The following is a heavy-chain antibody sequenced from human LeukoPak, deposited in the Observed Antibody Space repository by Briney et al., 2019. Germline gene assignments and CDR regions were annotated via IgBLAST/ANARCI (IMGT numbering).Heavy chain of an antibody. J-gene: IGHJ6*03. D-gene: IGHD3-10*01. CDR3: AKSGGSGNYYPVFYYMDV. V-gene: IGHV3-33*05. CDR2: ISYDGGKK. CDR1: GFTFSSHD. Sequence: GGSLRLSCAASGFTFSSHDMHWVRQAPGKGLEWVAIISYDGGKKDYADSVKGRFTISRDNSKNTLYLQMNSLRAEDTAVYYCAKSGGSGNYYPVFYYMDVWGKGTTVTMSS.